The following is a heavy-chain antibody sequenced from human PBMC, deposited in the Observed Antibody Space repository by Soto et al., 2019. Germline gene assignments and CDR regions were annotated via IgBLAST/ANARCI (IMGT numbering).Heavy chain of an antibody. J-gene: IGHJ3*02. CDR3: ARVYGSGSYIAFDI. Sequence: QVQLVQSGAEGKKPGASVKVSCKASGYTFTQYGISWVRQAPGQGLAWMGWISAFNGNTKYVENFQARVTMTTDTSTNTSYMELRSLRSDDTAMYYCARVYGSGSYIAFDIWGQGTMVTVSS. V-gene: IGHV1-18*01. CDR2: ISAFNGNT. D-gene: IGHD3-10*01. CDR1: GYTFTQYG.